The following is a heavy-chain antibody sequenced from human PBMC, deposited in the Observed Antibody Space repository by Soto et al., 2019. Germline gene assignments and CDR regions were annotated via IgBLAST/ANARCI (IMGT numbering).Heavy chain of an antibody. Sequence: ESLKISFKGSGYRFTNYWIGWVRQIPGKGLEWMGIIYPDDSDTRYSPSFQGQVTISADKSISTAYLQWSSLKASDTAMYYCARVSSYALTASPFDYWGQGTLVTVSS. CDR2: IYPDDSDT. J-gene: IGHJ4*02. CDR1: GYRFTNYW. CDR3: ARVSSYALTASPFDY. D-gene: IGHD2-21*02. V-gene: IGHV5-51*01.